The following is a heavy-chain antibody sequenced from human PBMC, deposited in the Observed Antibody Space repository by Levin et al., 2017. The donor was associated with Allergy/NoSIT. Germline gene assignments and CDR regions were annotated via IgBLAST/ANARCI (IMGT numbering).Heavy chain of an antibody. CDR1: GFTFTSYA. CDR3: TKGGRYPHIVVVAATGYYFDH. CDR2: ISGSDSST. J-gene: IGHJ4*02. V-gene: IGHV3-23*01. Sequence: GGSLRLSCAASGFTFTSYAMYWVRQAPGKGLEWVSGISGSDSSTYSADSVKGRFTISRDNSKNMLYLQMNSLRAEDTAVYYCTKGGRYPHIVVVAATGYYFDHWGQGTLVTVSS. D-gene: IGHD2-21*02.